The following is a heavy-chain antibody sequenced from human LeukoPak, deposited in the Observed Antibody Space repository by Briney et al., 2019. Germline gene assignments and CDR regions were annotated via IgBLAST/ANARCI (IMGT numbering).Heavy chain of an antibody. CDR2: IKQDGSEK. D-gene: IGHD2-2*01. CDR1: GFTFSSYW. Sequence: GGSLRLSCAASGFTFSSYWMTWVRQTPGKGLEWVANIKQDGSEKDYVDSVKGRFTIYRDNAKNSLYLQMNSLRAEDTAVYYCARVRGGYCSSTSCSLGFGAFDIWGQGTMVTVSS. J-gene: IGHJ3*02. CDR3: ARVRGGYCSSTSCSLGFGAFDI. V-gene: IGHV3-7*03.